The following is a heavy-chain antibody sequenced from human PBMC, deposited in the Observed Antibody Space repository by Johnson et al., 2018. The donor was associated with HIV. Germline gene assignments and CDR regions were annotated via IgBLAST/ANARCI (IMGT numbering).Heavy chain of an antibody. Sequence: VQLVESGGGVVQPGRSLRLSCAASGFTFDDYGMSWVRQAPGKGLEWVSGINWNGGRRGYVDSVNGRFTISRDNARNSLHLEMNSLGAEDTAFYFCARSLKWELGLPDWDAFDIWGQGTMVTVSS. V-gene: IGHV3-20*04. CDR1: GFTFDDYG. CDR2: INWNGGRR. D-gene: IGHD1-26*01. CDR3: ARSLKWELGLPDWDAFDI. J-gene: IGHJ3*02.